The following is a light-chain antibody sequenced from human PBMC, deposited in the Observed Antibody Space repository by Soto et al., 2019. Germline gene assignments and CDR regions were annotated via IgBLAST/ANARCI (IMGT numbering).Light chain of an antibody. J-gene: IGKJ3*01. CDR3: QQLNSYVFA. Sequence: DIQLTQSPSFLSASVGDRVTISCRASQDVSRYLAWYQQKPGKAPNLLIYAAYTLRSGVPSRFSCSGSETEFNLTISSLQPEDLATYYCQQLNSYVFAFGPGTKVDIK. CDR1: QDVSRY. CDR2: AAY. V-gene: IGKV1-9*01.